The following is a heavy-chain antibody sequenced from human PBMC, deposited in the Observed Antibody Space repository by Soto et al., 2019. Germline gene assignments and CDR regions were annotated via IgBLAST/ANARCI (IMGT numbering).Heavy chain of an antibody. CDR3: XRRIAAAGGYYHYAFDV. CDR2: IDPIDSKT. V-gene: IGHV5-10-1*01. J-gene: IGHJ6*02. Sequence: PGESLKISCKGSGYNFDTYWINWVRQTPGKGLEWMGRIDPIDSKTKYSPSLEGHITISVDKSISTTYLQWSSLKASDTAIYYCXRRIAAAGGYYHYAFDVWGQGTAVTVSS. CDR1: GYNFDTYW. D-gene: IGHD6-13*01.